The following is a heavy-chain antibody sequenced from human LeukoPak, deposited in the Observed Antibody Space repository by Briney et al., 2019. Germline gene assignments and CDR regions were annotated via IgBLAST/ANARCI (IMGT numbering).Heavy chain of an antibody. CDR2: IYHSGST. CDR1: GGSISSSNW. V-gene: IGHV4-4*02. J-gene: IGHJ4*02. Sequence: PSETLSLTCAVSGGSISSSNWWSWVRQPPGKGLEWIGEIYHSGSTNYNPSLKSRVTISVDKSKNQFFLNLNSVTAADTAVYYWARDLFGAYGDYWAQGTLATVSS. CDR3: ARDLFGAYGDY. D-gene: IGHD4-17*01.